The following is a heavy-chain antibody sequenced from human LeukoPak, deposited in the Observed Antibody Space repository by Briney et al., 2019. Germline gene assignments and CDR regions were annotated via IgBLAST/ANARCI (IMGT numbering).Heavy chain of an antibody. Sequence: PSETLSLTCAVYGGSFSGYYWSWIRQPPGKGLEWIGEINHSGSTNYNPSLKSRVTISVDTSKNQFSLKLSSVTAADTAVYYCARGRGDSYNYGRKTPVHRFYFDYWGQGTLVTVSS. D-gene: IGHD5-24*01. CDR2: INHSGST. V-gene: IGHV4-34*01. CDR1: GGSFSGYY. J-gene: IGHJ4*02. CDR3: ARGRGDSYNYGRKTPVHRFYFDY.